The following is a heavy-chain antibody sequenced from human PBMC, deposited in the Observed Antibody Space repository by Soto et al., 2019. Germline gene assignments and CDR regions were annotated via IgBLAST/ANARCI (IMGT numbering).Heavy chain of an antibody. V-gene: IGHV3-30-3*01. J-gene: IGHJ4*02. Sequence: QVQLVESGGGVVQPGRSLRLSCAASGFTFSSYAMHWVRQAPGKGLEWVAVISYDGSNKYYADSVKGRFTISRDNSKNTLYLQMNSLRAEDTAVYYCARASAGGAVAGDFDYWGQGTLVTVSS. CDR1: GFTFSSYA. CDR2: ISYDGSNK. D-gene: IGHD6-19*01. CDR3: ARASAGGAVAGDFDY.